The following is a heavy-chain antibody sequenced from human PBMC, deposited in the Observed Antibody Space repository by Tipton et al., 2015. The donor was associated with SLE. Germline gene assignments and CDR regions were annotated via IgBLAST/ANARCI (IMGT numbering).Heavy chain of an antibody. D-gene: IGHD6-13*01. V-gene: IGHV4-30-4*07. J-gene: IGHJ4*02. CDR2: IYSSGST. CDR3: ARGSSSWSEY. CDR1: GGSLNSGSFIAYY. Sequence: TLSLTCAVYGGSLNSGSFIAYYWSWIRQPPGKGLEWIGYIYSSGSTYYNPSLKSRVTISVDTSKNQFSLKLSSVTAADTAVYYCARGSSSWSEYWGQGTLVTVSS.